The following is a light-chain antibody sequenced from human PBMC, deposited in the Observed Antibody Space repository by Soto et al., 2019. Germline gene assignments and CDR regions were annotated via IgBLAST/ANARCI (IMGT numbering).Light chain of an antibody. CDR2: GNN. V-gene: IGLV1-51*01. J-gene: IGLJ2*01. CDR3: ATWDGSLPGEV. Sequence: QSALTQSPSVSAAPGQKVTISCSGSSSNIGNNYVSWYQQLPGTAPKLLIYGNNKRPSGIPDRFSGSKSGTSGTLDITGLQTGDEADYYCATWDGSLPGEVFGGGTKLTVL. CDR1: SSNIGNNY.